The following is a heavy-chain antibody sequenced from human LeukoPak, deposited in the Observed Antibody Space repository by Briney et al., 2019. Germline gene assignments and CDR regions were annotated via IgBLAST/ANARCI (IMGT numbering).Heavy chain of an antibody. CDR2: ISSDGSST. V-gene: IGHV3-74*01. CDR3: AREGEPGIAVAGTSWFDP. Sequence: GGSLRLSCAASGFTFSSYWMHWVRQAPGKGLVWVSRISSDGSSTSYADSVKGRFTISRDNAKNTLYLQMNSLRAEDTAVYSCAREGEPGIAVAGTSWFDPWGQGALVTVSS. J-gene: IGHJ5*02. CDR1: GFTFSSYW. D-gene: IGHD6-19*01.